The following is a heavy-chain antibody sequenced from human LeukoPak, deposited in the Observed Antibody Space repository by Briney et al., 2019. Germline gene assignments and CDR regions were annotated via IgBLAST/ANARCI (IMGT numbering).Heavy chain of an antibody. CDR2: IKQDGSEK. J-gene: IGHJ5*02. Sequence: GGSLRLSCAASGFTFSSYCMSWVRQAPGKGLEWVANIKQDGSEKYYVDSVKGRFTISRDNAKNSLYLQRNSLRAEDTAVYYCARDLGGSWYNWFDPWGQGTLVTVSS. V-gene: IGHV3-7*01. CDR1: GFTFSSYC. CDR3: ARDLGGSWYNWFDP. D-gene: IGHD6-13*01.